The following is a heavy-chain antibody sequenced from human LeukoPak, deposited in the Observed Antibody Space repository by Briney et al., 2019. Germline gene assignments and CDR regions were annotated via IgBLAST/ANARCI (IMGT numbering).Heavy chain of an antibody. V-gene: IGHV3-30*18. CDR3: AKVGSSWGFGDY. CDR1: GFTFCNYG. Sequence: PGGSLRLSCEASGFTFCNYGMHWVRQAPGKGLEWVAVISHDGSSKYHADSVKGRLTISRDNSKNTLYLEMNSLRAEDTAVYYCAKVGSSWGFGDYWGQGTLVTVSS. J-gene: IGHJ4*02. D-gene: IGHD3-10*01. CDR2: ISHDGSSK.